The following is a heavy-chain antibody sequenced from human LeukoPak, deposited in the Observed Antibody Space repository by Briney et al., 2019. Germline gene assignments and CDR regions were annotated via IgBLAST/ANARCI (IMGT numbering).Heavy chain of an antibody. Sequence: SETLSLTCAVSGGSISSGGYSWSWIRQPPGKGLEWIGYIYHSGSTYYNPSLKSRVTISVDRSKNQFSLKLSSVTAADTAVYYCASATYYYGSGIGLDYWGQGTLVTVSS. CDR2: IYHSGST. D-gene: IGHD3-10*01. V-gene: IGHV4-30-2*01. J-gene: IGHJ4*02. CDR1: GGSISSGGYS. CDR3: ASATYYYGSGIGLDY.